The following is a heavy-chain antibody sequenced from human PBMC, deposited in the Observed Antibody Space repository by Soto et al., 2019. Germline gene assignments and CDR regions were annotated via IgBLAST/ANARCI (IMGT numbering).Heavy chain of an antibody. D-gene: IGHD6-19*01. Sequence: PGGSLRLSCVASGFTFSDHYMDWVRQAQGKGLEWVGRTRNKANSYTTEYAASVKGRFTISRDDSKNSLYLQMNSLKTEDTAVFYCARDIYSSGWFSHWGQGTLVTVSS. CDR3: ARDIYSSGWFSH. CDR2: TRNKANSYTT. J-gene: IGHJ5*02. V-gene: IGHV3-72*01. CDR1: GFTFSDHY.